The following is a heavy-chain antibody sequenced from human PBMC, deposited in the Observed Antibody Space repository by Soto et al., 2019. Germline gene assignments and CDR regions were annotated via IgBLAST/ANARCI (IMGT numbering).Heavy chain of an antibody. CDR3: AMTTTVTTFDY. D-gene: IGHD4-17*01. Sequence: QVQLQESGPGLVKPSQTLSLTCTVSGGSISRGGYYWSWIRQHPGKGLEWIGYIYDSGSTYYNPSLKSRVTISVDTSKNQCSLKLSSVTAADTAVYYCAMTTTVTTFDYWGQGTLVTVSS. CDR2: IYDSGST. V-gene: IGHV4-31*03. CDR1: GGSISRGGYY. J-gene: IGHJ4*02.